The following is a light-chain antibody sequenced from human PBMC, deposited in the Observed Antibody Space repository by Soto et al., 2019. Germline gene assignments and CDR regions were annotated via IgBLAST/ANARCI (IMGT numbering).Light chain of an antibody. Sequence: SVLAQPASVSGSPGQSITISCTETSSNVGSYKLVSWYQQHPGKAPKLMIFEVNKRPSGVSNRFSGSKSGNTASLTISGLKVEDEADYYCCSSGGSPTYVFGTGTKVTVL. CDR2: EVN. CDR1: SSNVGSYKL. J-gene: IGLJ1*01. V-gene: IGLV2-23*02. CDR3: CSSGGSPTYV.